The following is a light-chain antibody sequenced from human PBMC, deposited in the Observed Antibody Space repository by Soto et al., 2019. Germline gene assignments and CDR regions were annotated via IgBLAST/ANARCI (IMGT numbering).Light chain of an antibody. CDR1: QSVSTN. Sequence: ILITQSPATLSVSPGERATLSCRASQSVSTNLAWYQQKPGQSPRLLLYGTSTRAAGIPGRFSGSGSGTEFTLTINSLLSQDSAVYYCQKYNHWWTFGQGTKVDIK. CDR2: GTS. V-gene: IGKV3-15*01. CDR3: QKYNHWWT. J-gene: IGKJ1*01.